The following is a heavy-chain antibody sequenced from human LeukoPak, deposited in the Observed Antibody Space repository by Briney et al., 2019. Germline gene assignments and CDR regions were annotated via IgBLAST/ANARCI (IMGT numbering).Heavy chain of an antibody. D-gene: IGHD3-10*01. CDR1: GGSFSGYY. CDR3: ARGSGLVWWQEDYFGY. V-gene: IGHV4-34*01. CDR2: INHSGST. Sequence: SETLSLTCAVYGGSFSGYYWSWIRQPPGKGLEWIGEINHSGSTNYNPSLKSRVTISVDTSKNQFSLKLSSVTAADTAVYYCARGSGLVWWQEDYFGYWGQGTLVTVSS. J-gene: IGHJ4*02.